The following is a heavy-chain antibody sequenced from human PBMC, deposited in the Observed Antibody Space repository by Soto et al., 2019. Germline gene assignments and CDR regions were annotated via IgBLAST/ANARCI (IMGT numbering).Heavy chain of an antibody. D-gene: IGHD2-15*01. J-gene: IGHJ4*02. V-gene: IGHV3-30-3*01. CDR2: ISYDGSNK. CDR3: ARGPAFY. CDR1: YA. Sequence: YAGRWVRQAPGKGLEWVAVISYDGSNKYYADSVKGRFTISRDNSKNTLYLQMNSLRAEDTAVYYCARGPAFYWGQGTLVTV.